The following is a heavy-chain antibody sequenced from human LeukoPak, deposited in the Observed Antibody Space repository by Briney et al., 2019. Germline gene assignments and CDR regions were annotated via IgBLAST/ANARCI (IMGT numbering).Heavy chain of an antibody. CDR2: ISSSGSTI. D-gene: IGHD2-8*01. Sequence: GGSLRLSCAASGFTFSDYYMSWIRQAPGKGLEWVSYISSSGSTIYYADSVKGRFTISRDNAKNSLYLQMNSLRAEDTAVYYCARDFPADIVLMVYGFDYWGQGTRVTVSS. J-gene: IGHJ4*02. CDR3: ARDFPADIVLMVYGFDY. CDR1: GFTFSDYY. V-gene: IGHV3-11*04.